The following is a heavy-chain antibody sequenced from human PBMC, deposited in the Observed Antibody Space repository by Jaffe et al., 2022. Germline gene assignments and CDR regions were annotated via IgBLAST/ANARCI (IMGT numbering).Heavy chain of an antibody. J-gene: IGHJ6*03. V-gene: IGHV4-59*01. CDR2: IYYSGST. CDR1: GGSISSYY. D-gene: IGHD3-16*01. CDR3: ARAGRGVYYYYYYMDV. Sequence: QVQLQESGPGLVKPSETLSLTCTVSGGSISSYYWSWIRQPPGKGLEWIGYIYYSGSTNYNPSLKSRVTISVDTSKNQFSLKLSSVTAADTAVYYCARAGRGVYYYYYYMDVWGKGTTVTVSS.